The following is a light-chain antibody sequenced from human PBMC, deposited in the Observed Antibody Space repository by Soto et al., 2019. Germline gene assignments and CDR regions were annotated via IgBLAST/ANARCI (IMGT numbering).Light chain of an antibody. CDR1: QSLRSGD. Sequence: ELVLTRSPGALPLSPGARATLSCRASQSLRSGDLAWNQQIPGQAHRLTIYGASSRASGIPDRFSVSVSGTDLNINLRRLEPEDGEVYEGHQYGTSPRTFGQGTKVDIK. CDR2: GAS. J-gene: IGKJ1*01. CDR3: HQYGTSPRT. V-gene: IGKV3-20*01.